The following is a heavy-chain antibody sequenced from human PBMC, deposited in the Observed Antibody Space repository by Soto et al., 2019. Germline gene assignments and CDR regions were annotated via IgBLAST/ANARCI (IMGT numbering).Heavy chain of an antibody. CDR1: GGSISSNAYY. CDR2: IYYSGNT. Sequence: SETLSLTCTVSGGSISSNAYYWGWIRQPPGKGLEWIASIYYSGNTYYNPSLKSRVTMSVDTSKNQFSLKLSSVTAADTAVYYCARRHGYSSSCYPNWFDPWGQGTLVTVSS. V-gene: IGHV4-39*01. J-gene: IGHJ5*02. D-gene: IGHD6-13*01. CDR3: ARRHGYSSSCYPNWFDP.